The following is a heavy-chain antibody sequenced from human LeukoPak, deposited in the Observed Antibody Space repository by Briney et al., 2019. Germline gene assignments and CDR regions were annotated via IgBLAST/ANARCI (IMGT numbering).Heavy chain of an antibody. CDR2: ISGSGGST. CDR1: GLTFSSYA. CDR3: AKDPYSSSWYYFDY. V-gene: IGHV3-23*01. Sequence: PGGSLRLSCAASGLTFSSYAMSWVRQAPGKGLEWVSAISGSGGSTYYADSVKGRFTISRDNSKNTLYLQMNSLRAEDTALYYCAKDPYSSSWYYFDYWGQGTLVTVSS. D-gene: IGHD6-13*01. J-gene: IGHJ4*02.